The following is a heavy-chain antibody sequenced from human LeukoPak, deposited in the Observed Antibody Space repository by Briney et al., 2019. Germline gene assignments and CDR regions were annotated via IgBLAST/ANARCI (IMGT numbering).Heavy chain of an antibody. CDR1: VFRFRPST. CDR2: IGKTRRDM. V-gene: IGHV3-21*01. D-gene: IGHD1-14*01. Sequence: SGGSLRLSCAASVFRFRPSTMNGVPDAQGRGLECISYIGKTRRDMHYTHSVRGRFTISRDNAKNSLFLLMNSVRVADTRVYYCVRGDNRDYWGEGTLVSVSS. CDR3: VRGDNRDY. J-gene: IGHJ4*02.